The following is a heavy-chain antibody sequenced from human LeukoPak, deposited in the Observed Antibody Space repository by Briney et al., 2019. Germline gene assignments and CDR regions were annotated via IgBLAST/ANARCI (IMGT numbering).Heavy chain of an antibody. CDR3: AKASSGSSSRPIDY. V-gene: IGHV3-43*02. D-gene: IGHD3-10*01. J-gene: IGHJ4*02. CDR1: GSTFHDYA. CDR2: ISGDGGSA. Sequence: GGSLRLSCVASGSTFHDYAMCWVRQVPGKGLEWVSLISGDGGSASYAASVKGRFTISRDNSKNSLYLQMNSLRTEDTAFYYCAKASSGSSSRPIDYWGQGTLVTVSS.